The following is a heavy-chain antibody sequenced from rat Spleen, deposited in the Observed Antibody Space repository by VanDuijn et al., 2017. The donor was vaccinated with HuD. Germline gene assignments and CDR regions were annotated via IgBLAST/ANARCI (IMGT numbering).Heavy chain of an antibody. CDR1: GFTFSNYG. D-gene: IGHD1-9*01. Sequence: EVQLVESGGGLVQPGRSLKLSCAASGFTFSNYGMHWIRQAPKKGLEWVATISYDGSSTYYRDSVKGRFTISRDNAKSTLYLQMDSLRSEDTATYYCTTVWLDGYNCWYFDYWGQGVMVTVSS. CDR3: TTVWLDGYNCWYFDY. V-gene: IGHV5-29*01. J-gene: IGHJ2*01. CDR2: ISYDGSST.